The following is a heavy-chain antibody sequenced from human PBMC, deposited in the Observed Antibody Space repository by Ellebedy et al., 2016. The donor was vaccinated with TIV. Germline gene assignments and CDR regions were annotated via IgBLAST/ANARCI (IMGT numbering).Heavy chain of an antibody. CDR1: GHSFTTYG. V-gene: IGHV1-3*04. CDR3: ATREWQDPMDV. Sequence: ASVQVSCXASGHSFTTYGIHWVRQAPGQGLERLGWINTGNGNTKYSQNFQGRVTITRDTSATTAYMELSSLMSEDTAVYYCATREWQDPMDVWGQGTTVTVSS. CDR2: INTGNGNT. J-gene: IGHJ6*02. D-gene: IGHD3-3*01.